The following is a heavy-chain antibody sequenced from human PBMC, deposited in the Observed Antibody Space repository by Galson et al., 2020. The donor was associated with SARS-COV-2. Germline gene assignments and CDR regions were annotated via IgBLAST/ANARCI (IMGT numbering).Heavy chain of an antibody. V-gene: IGHV3-33*01. CDR3: ARASDSSGSYLVDY. Sequence: GGSLRLSCAASGFTFSSYGMHWVRQAPGKGLEWVAVIWYDGSNKYYADSVKGRFTISRDNSKNTLYLQMNSLRAEDTAVYYCARASDSSGSYLVDYWGQGTLVTVSS. CDR1: GFTFSSYG. CDR2: IWYDGSNK. J-gene: IGHJ4*02. D-gene: IGHD3-22*01.